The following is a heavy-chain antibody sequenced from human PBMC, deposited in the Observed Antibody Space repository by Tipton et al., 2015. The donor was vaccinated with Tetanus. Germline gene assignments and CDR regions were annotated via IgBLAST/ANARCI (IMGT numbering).Heavy chain of an antibody. J-gene: IGHJ4*02. Sequence: LRLSCTVSGASIGSISYYWSWIRQPPGKGLEWIGYTYYSGSTGYNPSLKGRLTISVDTSKNQFSLNLKSVITADTAIYYCARANNDYPKKGPFDYWGQGILVTVSS. CDR3: ARANNDYPKKGPFDY. V-gene: IGHV4-61*01. CDR1: GASIGSISYY. CDR2: TYYSGST. D-gene: IGHD5-12*01.